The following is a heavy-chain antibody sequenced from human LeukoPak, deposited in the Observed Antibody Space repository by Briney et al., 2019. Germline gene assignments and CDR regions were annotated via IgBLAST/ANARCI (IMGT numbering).Heavy chain of an antibody. J-gene: IGHJ4*02. CDR2: IKKDGREK. Sequence: GGTLRLSCVASGFTFTKYWMAWVRQSPGKGLEWVGNIKKDGREKYYPASVKGRFTISRHNTKNSLYRQMTSLTAEDTAVHYCARGLDNYGLGRSEWGQGTLVTASS. CDR1: GFTFTKYW. V-gene: IGHV3-7*01. CDR3: ARGLDNYGLGRSE. D-gene: IGHD3-10*01.